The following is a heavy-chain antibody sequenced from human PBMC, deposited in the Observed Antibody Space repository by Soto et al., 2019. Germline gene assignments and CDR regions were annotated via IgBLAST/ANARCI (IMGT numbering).Heavy chain of an antibody. V-gene: IGHV3-9*01. CDR1: GFRFEDYA. Sequence: EVPLVESGGGLVQPGRSLRLSCAASGFRFEDYAMHWVRQAPGKGLEWVSGIAWNSDIIGYADSVKGRLTIARDNGKTSLYLQMNSLRPEDTALYYCAKDHYGSAIYGMDVWGQGTTVTVSS. D-gene: IGHD3-10*01. CDR2: IAWNSDII. CDR3: AKDHYGSAIYGMDV. J-gene: IGHJ6*02.